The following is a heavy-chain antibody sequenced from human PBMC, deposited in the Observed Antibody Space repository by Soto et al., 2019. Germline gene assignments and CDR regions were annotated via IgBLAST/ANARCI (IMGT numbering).Heavy chain of an antibody. V-gene: IGHV3-30*18. CDR1: GFTFSSYG. J-gene: IGHJ4*02. Sequence: GESLKISCAASGFTFSSYGMHWVRQAPGKGLEWVAVISYDGSNKYYADSVKGRFTISRDNSKNTLYLQMNSLRAEDTAVYYCANWVLDSSSYYLDYWGQGTLVTVSS. CDR3: ANWVLDSSSYYLDY. CDR2: ISYDGSNK. D-gene: IGHD6-6*01.